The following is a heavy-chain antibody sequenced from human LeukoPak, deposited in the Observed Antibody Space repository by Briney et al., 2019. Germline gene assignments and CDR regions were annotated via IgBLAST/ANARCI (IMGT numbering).Heavy chain of an antibody. CDR1: NYTFTSYG. CDR2: INANNGDT. Sequence: ASVKVSCKASNYTFTSYGISWVRQAPGQGLEWMTWINANNGDTNYAQKFQGRVTLTTDTSTSTAYMELRSLRSDDTAVYYCARDGSGVWFDYWGQGTLVTVSS. CDR3: ARDGSGVWFDY. J-gene: IGHJ4*02. V-gene: IGHV1-18*01. D-gene: IGHD3-10*01.